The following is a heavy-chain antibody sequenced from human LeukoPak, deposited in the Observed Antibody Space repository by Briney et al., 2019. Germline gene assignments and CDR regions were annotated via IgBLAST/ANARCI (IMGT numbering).Heavy chain of an antibody. J-gene: IGHJ6*03. CDR3: ARISNSYYYYMDV. CDR1: GGSISSYY. V-gene: IGHV4-59*01. D-gene: IGHD4-11*01. CDR2: IYYSGST. Sequence: LETLSLTCTVSGGSISSYYWSWIRQPPGKGLEWIGYIYYSGSTNYNPSLKSRVTISVDTSKNQFSLKLSSVTAADTAVYYCARISNSYYYYMDVWGKGTTVTVSS.